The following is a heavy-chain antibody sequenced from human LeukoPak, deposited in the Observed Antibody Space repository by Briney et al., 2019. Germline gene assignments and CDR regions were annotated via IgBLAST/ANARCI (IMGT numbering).Heavy chain of an antibody. CDR1: GFTFSSYS. CDR2: IWYGGSNK. J-gene: IGHJ4*02. Sequence: GGSLRLSCAASGFTFSSYSMNWVRQAPGKGLEWVAVIWYGGSNKYYADSVKGRFTISRDNSKNTLYLQMNSLRAEDTAVYYCAKEGLAAAGSLDYWGQGTLVTVSS. D-gene: IGHD6-13*01. V-gene: IGHV3-30*02. CDR3: AKEGLAAAGSLDY.